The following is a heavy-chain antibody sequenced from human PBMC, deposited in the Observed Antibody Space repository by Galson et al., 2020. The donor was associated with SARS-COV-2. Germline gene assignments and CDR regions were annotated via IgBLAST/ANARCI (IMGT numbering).Heavy chain of an antibody. Sequence: HVESLKISCQGSGYSFTSHWIGWVRQLPGKGLEWVGIIYPGASHTRYSPSFEGQVTISADKSINTAYLQWSSLKPADTAMYFCARRHMLRGLSDAFDTWGQGTMVIGSS. J-gene: IGHJ3*02. CDR1: GYSFTSHW. CDR2: IYPGASHT. V-gene: IGHV5-51*01. CDR3: ARRHMLRGLSDAFDT. D-gene: IGHD3-10*01.